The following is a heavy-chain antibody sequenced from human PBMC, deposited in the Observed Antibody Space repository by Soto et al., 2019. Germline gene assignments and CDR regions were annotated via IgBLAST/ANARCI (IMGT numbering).Heavy chain of an antibody. D-gene: IGHD3-22*01. CDR1: GGSISRPGYY. V-gene: IGHV4-31*03. Sequence: QMQLQESGPGLVKPSQTLSLICSVSGGSISRPGYYWAWIRQHPARGLEWIGSISYSGNSNHNPSHQSRLTLSVDTAHNCLSLLLNSVTAADTAGYYCARLRRDGSGCPERCGQGAQVTVSS. CDR2: ISYSGNS. CDR3: ARLRRDGSGCPER. J-gene: IGHJ4*02.